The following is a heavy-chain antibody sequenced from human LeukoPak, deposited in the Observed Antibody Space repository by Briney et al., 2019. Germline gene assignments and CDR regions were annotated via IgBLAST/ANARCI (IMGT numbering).Heavy chain of an antibody. V-gene: IGHV3-7*01. CDR1: GFTFSSYW. D-gene: IGHD2-2*01. CDR3: AREVVVPYYYYMDV. J-gene: IGHJ6*03. Sequence: GGSLRLSCAASGFTFSSYWMSWVRQAPGKGLEWVANIKHDGSEKYYVDSVKGRFTISRDNAKNSLYLQMNSLRAEDTAVYYCAREVVVPYYYYMDVWGKGTTVTVSS. CDR2: IKHDGSEK.